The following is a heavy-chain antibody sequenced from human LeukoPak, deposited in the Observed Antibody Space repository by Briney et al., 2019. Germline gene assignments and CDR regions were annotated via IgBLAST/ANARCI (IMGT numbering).Heavy chain of an antibody. J-gene: IGHJ4*02. CDR3: GRDPRLGIRGYTYGYIDY. Sequence: ASVKVSCKTSGYTFSSYTIIWVRQAPGQGLEWMGWINTNTGNPTYAQGFTGRYVFSLDTSVSTAYLQISGLTADDTAVYFCGRDPRLGIRGYTYGYIDYWGRGTLVTVSS. CDR2: INTNTGNP. V-gene: IGHV7-4-1*02. CDR1: GYTFSSYT. D-gene: IGHD5-18*01.